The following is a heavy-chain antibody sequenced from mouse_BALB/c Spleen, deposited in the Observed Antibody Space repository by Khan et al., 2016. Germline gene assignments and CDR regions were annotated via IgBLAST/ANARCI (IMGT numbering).Heavy chain of an antibody. Sequence: EVKLVESGGGLVQPGGSMKLSCVASGFTFSNYWMNWVRQSPEKGLEWVAEIRLKSNNYATHYAESVKGRFTISRDDSQSRVYLQMNNLRAEATGIYYCTGSDDWGAGTTVTVAS. J-gene: IGHJ1*01. CDR2: IRLKSNNYAT. CDR1: GFTFSNYW. V-gene: IGHV6-6*02. CDR3: TGSDD.